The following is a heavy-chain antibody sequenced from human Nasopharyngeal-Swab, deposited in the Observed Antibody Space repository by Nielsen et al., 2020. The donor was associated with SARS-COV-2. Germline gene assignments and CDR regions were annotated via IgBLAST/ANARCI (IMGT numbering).Heavy chain of an antibody. Sequence: LSPTCAASAFTFSSYGIHWVRQAPGKGLEWVAVISYDGSNKYYADSVKGRFTISRDNSKNPLYLQMNSLRAEDTAVYYCAKDLDWGIVGATSAFDIWGQGTMVTVSS. D-gene: IGHD1-26*01. J-gene: IGHJ3*02. CDR1: AFTFSSYG. CDR2: ISYDGSNK. CDR3: AKDLDWGIVGATSAFDI. V-gene: IGHV3-30*18.